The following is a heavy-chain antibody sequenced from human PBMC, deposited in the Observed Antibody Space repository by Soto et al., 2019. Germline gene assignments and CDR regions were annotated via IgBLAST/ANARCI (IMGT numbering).Heavy chain of an antibody. CDR1: GYTFTSYA. J-gene: IGHJ4*02. D-gene: IGHD6-19*01. Sequence: QVQLVQSGAEVKKPGASVKVSCKASGYTFTSYAIHWVRQAPGQRLEWMGWINAGNGNTKYSQKFQDRVTITRDTSASTAYMELSSLRSEDTAVYYCSRDLGGWPDYWGQGTLVTVSS. V-gene: IGHV1-3*01. CDR3: SRDLGGWPDY. CDR2: INAGNGNT.